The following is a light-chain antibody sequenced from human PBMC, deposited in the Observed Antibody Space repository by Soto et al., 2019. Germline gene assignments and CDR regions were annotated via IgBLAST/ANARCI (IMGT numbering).Light chain of an antibody. CDR3: QQFNNWPPWT. V-gene: IGKV3-15*01. Sequence: EIVVTQSPATLSASPGERATLSCRASQSVSSNLAWYQQKPGQAPRLLIYEASTRATGIPARFTGRGSGTEFTLTISNLQSEDSAIYYCQQFNNWPPWTFGQGTKVEIK. CDR1: QSVSSN. CDR2: EAS. J-gene: IGKJ1*01.